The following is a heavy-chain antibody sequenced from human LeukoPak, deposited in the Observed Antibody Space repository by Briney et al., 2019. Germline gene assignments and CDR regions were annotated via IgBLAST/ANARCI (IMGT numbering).Heavy chain of an antibody. CDR1: RFTFSSDW. CDR2: IKHDGSEK. Sequence: PGGSLRLSCAASRFTFSSDWMSWVRQAPGKGLEWVANIKHDGSEKYYVDSVKGRFTISRDNAKNSLYLQLNSLRAEDTAVYCCERNWGGMRSATTCRANSCYSRFDYWGQGTLVTVSS. V-gene: IGHV3-7*05. J-gene: IGHJ4*02. CDR3: ERNWGGMRSATTCRANSCYSRFDY. D-gene: IGHD2-15*01.